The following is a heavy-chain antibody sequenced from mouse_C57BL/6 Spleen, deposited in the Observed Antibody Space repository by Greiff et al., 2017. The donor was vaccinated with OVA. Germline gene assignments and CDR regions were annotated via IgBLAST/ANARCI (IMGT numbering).Heavy chain of an antibody. D-gene: IGHD1-1*01. Sequence: VQLVESGPGLVQPSQSLSITCTASGFSFTSYGVHWVRQSPGKGLEWLGVIWSGGSTDYNAAFISRLSISKDNSKSQVFFKMNSLQADDTAIYYCARNSPFYYGSGYYAMDYWGQGTSVTVSS. CDR2: IWSGGST. V-gene: IGHV2-2*01. CDR3: ARNSPFYYGSGYYAMDY. CDR1: GFSFTSYG. J-gene: IGHJ4*01.